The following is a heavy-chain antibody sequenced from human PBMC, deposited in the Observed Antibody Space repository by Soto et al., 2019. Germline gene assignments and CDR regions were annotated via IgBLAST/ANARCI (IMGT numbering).Heavy chain of an antibody. CDR2: IVVGSGNT. CDR3: AASPYCSGGSCYGYYGMDV. Sequence: RPSVKVSCKAFGFTFTSSALTWVRQARGQRFEWIGWIVVGSGNTNHAQKFQERVTITRDMSTSTAYMELSSLRSEDTAVYYCAASPYCSGGSCYGYYGMDVWGQGTTVTVSS. CDR1: GFTFTSSA. D-gene: IGHD2-15*01. V-gene: IGHV1-58*01. J-gene: IGHJ6*02.